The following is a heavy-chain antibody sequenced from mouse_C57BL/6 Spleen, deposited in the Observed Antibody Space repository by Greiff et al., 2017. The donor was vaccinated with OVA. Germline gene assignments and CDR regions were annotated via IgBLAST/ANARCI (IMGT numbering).Heavy chain of an antibody. CDR1: GFSLTSYG. CDR2: IWRGGST. J-gene: IGHJ2*01. V-gene: IGHV2-2*01. CDR3: ARNFDGYFYFDY. D-gene: IGHD2-3*01. Sequence: VQLKESGPGLVQPSQSLSITCTVSGFSLTSYGVHWVRPSPGKGLEWLGVIWRGGSTDYNAAFISRLSIRKDNSKSQVFFKMNSLQADDTARYYCARNFDGYFYFDYWGQGTTLTVSS.